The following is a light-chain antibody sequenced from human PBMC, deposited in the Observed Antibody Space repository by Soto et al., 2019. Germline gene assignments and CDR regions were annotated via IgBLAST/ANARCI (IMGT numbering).Light chain of an antibody. V-gene: IGKV1-6*01. J-gene: IGKJ5*01. CDR3: QQYENLPT. CDR2: GAS. CDR1: QDIRKD. Sequence: AIQMTQSPSSLSASVGDRVTVTCRASQDIRKDLAWYQQKPGKAPQILIYGASTLQSGVASRFSGSGSGTDFTLTISSLQPEDIATYYCQQYENLPTFGQGTRLEIK.